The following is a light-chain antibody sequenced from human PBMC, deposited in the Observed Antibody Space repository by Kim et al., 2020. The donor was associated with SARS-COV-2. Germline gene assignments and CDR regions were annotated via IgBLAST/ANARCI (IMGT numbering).Light chain of an antibody. J-gene: IGLJ2*01. V-gene: IGLV4-69*01. Sequence: QPVLTQSPSASASLGASVKLTCTLSSGHSTYAIAWHQQQPEKGPRYLMKLNSDGSHSKGDGIPDRFSGSSSGAEHYLTISSLQSDDEADYYCQTWSTGIRVFGGGTQLTVL. CDR1: SGHSTYA. CDR3: QTWSTGIRV. CDR2: LNSDGSH.